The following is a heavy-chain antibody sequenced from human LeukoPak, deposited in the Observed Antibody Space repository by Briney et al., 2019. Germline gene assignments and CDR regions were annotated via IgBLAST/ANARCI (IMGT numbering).Heavy chain of an antibody. CDR3: AKSRAPTADPDAFDI. CDR1: GFTFSSYA. V-gene: IGHV3-30-3*02. D-gene: IGHD1-14*01. J-gene: IGHJ3*02. CDR2: ISYDGRKI. Sequence: GGSLRLSCAASGFTFSSYAMHWVRQTPDKGLEWLGVISYDGRKIYYPDSVKGRFTISRDNSKKSLYLQLNSLKTEDTGVYYCAKSRAPTADPDAFDIWGQGTMVTVSS.